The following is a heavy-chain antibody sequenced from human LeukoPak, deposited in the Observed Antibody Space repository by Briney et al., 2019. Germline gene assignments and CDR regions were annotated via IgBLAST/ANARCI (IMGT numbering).Heavy chain of an antibody. CDR3: ARISGSGWYFDY. V-gene: IGHV3-48*03. D-gene: IGHD6-19*01. CDR2: ITGSGSGI. J-gene: IGHJ4*02. CDR1: GFTFSSFQ. Sequence: GGSLRLSCAASGFTFSSFQVNWVRQAPGKGLEGISYITGSGSGIYYADSVKGRFTISRDNAKNLVHLQTNSLRVEDTAVYFCARISGSGWYFDYWGQGTVVTVSS.